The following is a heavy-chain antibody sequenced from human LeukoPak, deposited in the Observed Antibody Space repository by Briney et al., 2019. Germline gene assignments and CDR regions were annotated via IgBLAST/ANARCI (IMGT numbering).Heavy chain of an antibody. V-gene: IGHV3-7*01. J-gene: IGHJ4*02. D-gene: IGHD7-27*01. CDR2: IKEDGTQK. Sequence: GGSLRLSFAASGFTFNKSWMRWVRQAPGKGPEWVANIKEDGTQKYYVDSVRGRFTISRDNAENSLYLQMNSLRDEDTAVYYCAKTGERDYWGRGALVSVSS. CDR1: GFTFNKSW. CDR3: AKTGERDY.